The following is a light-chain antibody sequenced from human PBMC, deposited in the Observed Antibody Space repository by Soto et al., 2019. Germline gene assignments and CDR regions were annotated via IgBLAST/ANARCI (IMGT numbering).Light chain of an antibody. J-gene: IGKJ3*01. CDR3: HQYHHWPPSFT. Sequence: EIVLTQSPATLSVSPGERATLSCRASHSVSSNLAWYQHKPGQAPRLLIYAASTRATGIPARFSGSGSGTDFTLTISSLQSEDFAVYYCHQYHHWPPSFTFGPGTKVDIK. V-gene: IGKV3-15*01. CDR2: AAS. CDR1: HSVSSN.